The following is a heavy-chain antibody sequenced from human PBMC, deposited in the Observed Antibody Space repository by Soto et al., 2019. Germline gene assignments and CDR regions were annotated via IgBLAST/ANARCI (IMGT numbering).Heavy chain of an antibody. D-gene: IGHD3-3*01. Sequence: LGGSLRLSCAASGFTFSSYAMHWVRQAPGKGLERVAVISYDGSNKYYADSVKGRFTISRDNSKNTLYLRMNSLRAEDTAVYYCARDSGHYDFWSGYYTGGYYYYGMDVWGQGTTVTVSS. V-gene: IGHV3-30-3*01. CDR3: ARDSGHYDFWSGYYTGGYYYYGMDV. CDR1: GFTFSSYA. J-gene: IGHJ6*02. CDR2: ISYDGSNK.